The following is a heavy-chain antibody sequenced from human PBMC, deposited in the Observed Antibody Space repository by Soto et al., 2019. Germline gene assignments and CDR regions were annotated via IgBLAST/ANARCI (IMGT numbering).Heavy chain of an antibody. CDR3: ARDRYCSGGSCYSFWFDP. CDR1: GGSISSGGYY. J-gene: IGHJ5*02. Sequence: SETLSLTCTVSGGSISSGGYYWSWIRQHPGKGLEWIGYIYYSGSTYYNPSLKSRVTISVDTSKNQFSLKLSSVTAADTAAYYCARDRYCSGGSCYSFWFDPWGQGTLVTVSS. V-gene: IGHV4-31*03. D-gene: IGHD2-15*01. CDR2: IYYSGST.